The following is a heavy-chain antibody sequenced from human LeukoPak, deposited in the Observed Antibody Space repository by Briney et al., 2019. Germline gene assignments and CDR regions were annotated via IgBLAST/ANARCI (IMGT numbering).Heavy chain of an antibody. J-gene: IGHJ4*02. CDR1: GGSISSYY. CDR3: ATLVGGIAAAGLFADY. CDR2: IYYSGST. D-gene: IGHD6-13*01. Sequence: SETLSLTCTVSGGSISSYYWGWIRQPPGKGLEWIGSIYYSGSTYYNPSLKSRVTISVDTSKNQFSLKLSSVTAADTAVYYCATLVGGIAAAGLFADYWGQGTLVTVSS. V-gene: IGHV4-39*01.